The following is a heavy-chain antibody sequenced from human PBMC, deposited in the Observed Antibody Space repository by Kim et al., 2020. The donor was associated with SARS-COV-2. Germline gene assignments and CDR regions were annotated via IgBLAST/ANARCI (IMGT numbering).Heavy chain of an antibody. V-gene: IGHV3-7*03. CDR3: VRGTAAPGTDY. D-gene: IGHD6-13*01. J-gene: IGHJ4*02. Sequence: EKYYVDSVKGRFTISRDNAENSLYLKMNSLRADDTALYYCVRGTAAPGTDYWGQGSLVTVSS. CDR2: EK.